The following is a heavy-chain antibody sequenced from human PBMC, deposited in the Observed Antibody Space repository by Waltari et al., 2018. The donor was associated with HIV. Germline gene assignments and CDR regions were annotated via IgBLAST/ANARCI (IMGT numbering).Heavy chain of an antibody. V-gene: IGHV6-1*01. CDR3: VRDSYGFDI. J-gene: IGHJ4*02. D-gene: IGHD3-16*01. CDR2: TYEKTQWHH. Sequence: QVHLRQSGPGLVEASHSIFLSCPISGDSVSSDGATWNWVRQFPAGGLEWLGNTYEKTQWHHDYSISLKGRRGINSDTSKNQFSVNLNSATPGDTATYDWVRDSYGFDIWGEGTLVTVPP. CDR1: GDSVSSDGAT.